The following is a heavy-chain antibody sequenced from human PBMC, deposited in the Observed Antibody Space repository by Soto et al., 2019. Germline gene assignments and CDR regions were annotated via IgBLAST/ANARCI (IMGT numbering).Heavy chain of an antibody. Sequence: PSETLSLTCTVSGGSISSYYWSWIRQPPGKGLEWIGDIYYSWSTKYNPSLKSRITISIYTSKSQFSLKLTSVTAADTAVYYCAREIPYWFDSWGQGTPVTVSS. CDR2: IYYSWST. J-gene: IGHJ5*01. D-gene: IGHD2-21*01. CDR1: GGSISSYY. CDR3: AREIPYWFDS. V-gene: IGHV4-59*01.